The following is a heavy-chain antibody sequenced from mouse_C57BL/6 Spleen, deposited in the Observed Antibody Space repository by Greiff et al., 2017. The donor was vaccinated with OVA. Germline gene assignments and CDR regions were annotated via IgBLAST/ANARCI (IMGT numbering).Heavy chain of an antibody. CDR2: INPNYGTP. Sequence: VHVKQSGPELVKPGASVKISCKASGYSFTDYNMNWVKQSNGKSLEWIGVINPNYGTPSYNQKFKGKATLTVDQSSSTAYMQLNSLTSEDSAVYYCAREGGTVVPYYFDYWGQGTTLTVSS. V-gene: IGHV1-39*01. CDR1: GYSFTDYN. CDR3: AREGGTVVPYYFDY. J-gene: IGHJ2*01. D-gene: IGHD1-1*01.